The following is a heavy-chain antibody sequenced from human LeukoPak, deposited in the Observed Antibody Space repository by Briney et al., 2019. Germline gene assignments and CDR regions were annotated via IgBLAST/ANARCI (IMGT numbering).Heavy chain of an antibody. CDR3: ARQVFSSYVFDY. CDR2: INPNSGGT. CDR1: GYAFTDYY. J-gene: IGHJ4*02. V-gene: IGHV1-2*02. D-gene: IGHD6-6*01. Sequence: ASVNVSCMASGYAFTDYYMFWVRQAPGQGLESMGWINPNSGGTNYAQKFQGRVTITRDTSMSTAYMELSRLTADDTAVYYCARQVFSSYVFDYWGQGALVTVSS.